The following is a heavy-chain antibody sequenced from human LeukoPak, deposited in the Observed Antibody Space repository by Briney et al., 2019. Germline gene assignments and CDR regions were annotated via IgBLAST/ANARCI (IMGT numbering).Heavy chain of an antibody. CDR1: GGSISSGGYY. Sequence: PSQTLSLTCTVSGGSISSGGYYWSWIRQPPGKGLEWIGYIYHSGSTYYNPSLKSRVTISVDRSKNQFSLKLSSVTAADTAVYYCARARDSSPRDYYYYYMDVWGKGTTVTVSS. CDR2: IYHSGST. J-gene: IGHJ6*03. D-gene: IGHD6-13*01. V-gene: IGHV4-30-2*01. CDR3: ARARDSSPRDYYYYYMDV.